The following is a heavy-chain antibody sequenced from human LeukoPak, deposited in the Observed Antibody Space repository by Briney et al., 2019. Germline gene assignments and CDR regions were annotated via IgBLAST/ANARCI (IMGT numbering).Heavy chain of an antibody. V-gene: IGHV1-2*02. D-gene: IGHD7-27*01. CDR1: GFTFTGHY. CDR2: INANTGVT. J-gene: IGHJ4*02. CDR3: ARDHNWGPDY. Sequence: GASMKVSCKTSGFTFTGHYMHWLGQAPGQGREGMGWINANTGVTHYARKFQGRVTITRDTSISTVYMDLSSLQSDDTAVYCCARDHNWGPDYWGQGTLVLVSS.